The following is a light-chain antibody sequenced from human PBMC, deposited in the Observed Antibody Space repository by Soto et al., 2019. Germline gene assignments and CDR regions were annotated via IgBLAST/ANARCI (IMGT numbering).Light chain of an antibody. CDR1: QDVSRY. CDR2: DAS. Sequence: EIVMTQSPATLSVSPGERATPSRRASQDVSRYLAWYQQKPGQSPRLLIYDASNRATGIPARFSGSGSGTDFTLTISSLEPEDFAVYYCQQRSNWLFGPGTKVDI. V-gene: IGKV3-11*01. J-gene: IGKJ3*01. CDR3: QQRSNWL.